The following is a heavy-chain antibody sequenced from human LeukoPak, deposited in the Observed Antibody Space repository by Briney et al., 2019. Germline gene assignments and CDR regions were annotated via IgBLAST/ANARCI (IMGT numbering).Heavy chain of an antibody. CDR2: ISSSSSTI. CDR1: GFTFSSYS. Sequence: GGSLRLSCAASGFTFSSYSMNWVRQAPGKGLEWVSYISSSSSTIYYADSVKGRFTISRDNAKNSLYLQMNSLRAEDTAVYYCAKAYCGGDCPFDYWGQGTLVTVSS. D-gene: IGHD2-21*02. CDR3: AKAYCGGDCPFDY. J-gene: IGHJ4*02. V-gene: IGHV3-48*01.